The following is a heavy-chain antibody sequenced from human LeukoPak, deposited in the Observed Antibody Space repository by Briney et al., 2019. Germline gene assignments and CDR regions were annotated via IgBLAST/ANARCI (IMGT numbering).Heavy chain of an antibody. D-gene: IGHD1-26*01. J-gene: IGHJ4*02. CDR2: IYNSGST. V-gene: IGHV4-59*01. Sequence: SETLSLTCTVSGGSISIYYWSWIRQPPGKGLEWIGYIYNSGSTNYNPSLRSRVTISVDTSKNQFSLKLNSVTPADTAVYYCVRDRELTYWSQGTLVTVSS. CDR3: VRDRELTY. CDR1: GGSISIYY.